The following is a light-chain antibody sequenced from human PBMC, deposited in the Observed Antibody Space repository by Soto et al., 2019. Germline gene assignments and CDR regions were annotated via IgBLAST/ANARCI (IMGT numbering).Light chain of an antibody. J-gene: IGKJ5*01. CDR1: QSISSY. CDR3: HPISSFLPIT. CDR2: AAS. V-gene: IGKV1-39*01. Sequence: SSLFASVGDRGTITCRSSQSISSYLNWYQPTQRKATKLTIYAASSLQSGVPSRFSGSGAGTEFTLTVCSLQPADFGVCDWHPISSFLPITFC.